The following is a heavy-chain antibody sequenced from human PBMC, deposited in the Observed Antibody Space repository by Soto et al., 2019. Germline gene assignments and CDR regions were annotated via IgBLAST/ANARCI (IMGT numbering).Heavy chain of an antibody. CDR3: AKSFCSSSSCFFVWVDP. J-gene: IGHJ5*02. D-gene: IGHD2-2*01. V-gene: IGHV3-23*01. Sequence: GGSLRLSCAASGFTFSSYAMSWVRQAPGKGLECISLISGTGVPTLYAESVKGRFSVSRDNSKNTLFLEMNNLRVDDTAIYYCAKSFCSSSSCFFVWVDPWGPGTLVTAPQ. CDR1: GFTFSSYA. CDR2: ISGTGVPT.